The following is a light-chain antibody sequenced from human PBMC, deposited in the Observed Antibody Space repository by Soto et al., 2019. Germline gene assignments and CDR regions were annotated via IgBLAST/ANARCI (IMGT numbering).Light chain of an antibody. CDR1: QAISSY. CDR2: AAS. J-gene: IGKJ5*01. V-gene: IGKV1-9*01. Sequence: EIQLNQAPSFLSAYAGTRASLTCRPSQAISSYLAWYQQKPGRASKLLIYAASTLQSGVPSRFSGSASGTDSTLTITRLPPEDFATYYCQQLNSFPITFGQGTRLEIK. CDR3: QQLNSFPIT.